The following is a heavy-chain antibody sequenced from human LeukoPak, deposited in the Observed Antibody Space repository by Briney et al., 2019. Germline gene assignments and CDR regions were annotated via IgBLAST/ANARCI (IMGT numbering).Heavy chain of an antibody. CDR1: GGSFSGYY. V-gene: IGHV4-34*01. CDR3: ARGRGLDIVVVPVGYYFDY. D-gene: IGHD2-2*01. J-gene: IGHJ4*02. CDR2: INHSGST. Sequence: SETLSLTCAVYGGSFSGYYWSWIRQPPGKGLEWIGEINHSGSTNYNPSLKSRVTISVDTSKNQFSLKLSSVTAADTAVYYCARGRGLDIVVVPVGYYFDYWGQGTLVTVSS.